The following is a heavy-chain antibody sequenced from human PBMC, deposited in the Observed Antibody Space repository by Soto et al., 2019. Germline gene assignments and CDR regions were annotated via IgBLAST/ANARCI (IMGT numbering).Heavy chain of an antibody. CDR1: GGSISSYY. Sequence: PSETLSLTCTVSGGSISSYYWSWIRQPPGKGPEWIGYIYYSGSTNYNPSLKSRVTISVDTSKNQFSLKLSSVTAADTAVYYCARSMSSFGVDPTEYYFDYWGQGTLVTVAS. J-gene: IGHJ4*02. CDR2: IYYSGST. V-gene: IGHV4-59*01. D-gene: IGHD3-3*01. CDR3: ARSMSSFGVDPTEYYFDY.